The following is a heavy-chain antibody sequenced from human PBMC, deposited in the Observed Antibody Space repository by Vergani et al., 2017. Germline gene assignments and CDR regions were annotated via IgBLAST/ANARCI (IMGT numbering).Heavy chain of an antibody. J-gene: IGHJ3*02. CDR3: ARNPYCGGDCYSDAFDI. CDR2: IYYHGST. D-gene: IGHD2-21*02. CDR1: GGSISSYY. Sequence: QVQLQESGPGLVKPSETLSLTCTVSGGSISSYYWSWIRQPPGKGLEWIGYIYYHGSTNYNPYLKSRVTISVDTSKNQFSLKLSSVTAADTAVYYCARNPYCGGDCYSDAFDIWGQGTMVTVSS. V-gene: IGHV4-59*01.